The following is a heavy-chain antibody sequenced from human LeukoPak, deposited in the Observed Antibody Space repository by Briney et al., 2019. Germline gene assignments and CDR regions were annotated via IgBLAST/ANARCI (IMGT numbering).Heavy chain of an antibody. D-gene: IGHD2/OR15-2a*01. V-gene: IGHV3-23*01. CDR1: GFTFSSSA. CDR2: IGGSGGST. CDR3: AKRALGSFHYFDY. Sequence: GGSLRLSCVASGFTFSSSAMSWVRQAPGKGLEWVSAIGGSGGSTYYADSVKGRVTISRDNSKNTLYLQMNSLRDEDTALYYCAKRALGSFHYFDYWGQGALVTVSS. J-gene: IGHJ4*02.